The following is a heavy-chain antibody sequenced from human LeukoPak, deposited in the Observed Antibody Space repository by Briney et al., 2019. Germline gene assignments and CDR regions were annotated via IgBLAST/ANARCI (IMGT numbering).Heavy chain of an antibody. Sequence: SETLSLTCTVSGGSISSYDWSWIRQPPGKGLEWIGYIYYSGSTNYNPSLKSRVTISVDTSKNQFSLKLSSVTAADTAVYYCARVPTIFGVVVSWFDPWGQGTLVTVSS. D-gene: IGHD3-3*01. J-gene: IGHJ5*02. CDR2: IYYSGST. CDR1: GGSISSYD. V-gene: IGHV4-59*01. CDR3: ARVPTIFGVVVSWFDP.